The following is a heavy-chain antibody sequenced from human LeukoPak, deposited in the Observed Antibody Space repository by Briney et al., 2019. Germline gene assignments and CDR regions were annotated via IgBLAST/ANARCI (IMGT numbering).Heavy chain of an antibody. CDR1: GYTFTGYY. Sequence: GASVKVSCKASGYTFTGYYMHWVRQAPGQGLEWMGWISGSTGNTNYAQKIQGRVTMTTDTSTSTAYMELRSLSFDDTAIYYCARSGRGTYYYFDYWGQGTLVTVSS. CDR2: ISGSTGNT. CDR3: ARSGRGTYYYFDY. V-gene: IGHV1-18*04. J-gene: IGHJ4*02. D-gene: IGHD1-26*01.